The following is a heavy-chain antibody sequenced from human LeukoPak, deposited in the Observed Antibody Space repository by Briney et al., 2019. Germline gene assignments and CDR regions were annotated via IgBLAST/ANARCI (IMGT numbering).Heavy chain of an antibody. Sequence: SETLSLTFTVSGGSISSSSYYWGWIRQPPGKGLEWIGSIYYSGSTYYNPSLKSRVTRSVDTSKNQFSLSLTSVTAADTAVYYCARLPGCSGADCFRAFDIWGQGTMVTVSS. D-gene: IGHD2-21*02. CDR2: IYYSGST. V-gene: IGHV4-39*07. CDR3: ARLPGCSGADCFRAFDI. CDR1: GGSISSSSYY. J-gene: IGHJ3*02.